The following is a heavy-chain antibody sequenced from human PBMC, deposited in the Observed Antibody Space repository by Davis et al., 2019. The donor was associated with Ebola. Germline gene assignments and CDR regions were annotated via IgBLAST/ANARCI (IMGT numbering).Heavy chain of an antibody. CDR2: ISYDGSNK. CDR3: AKAGGIVGATSDY. D-gene: IGHD1-26*01. J-gene: IGHJ4*02. V-gene: IGHV3-30-3*02. CDR1: GFTFSSYA. Sequence: GGSLRLSCAASGFTFSSYAMHWVRQAPGKGLEWVAVISYDGSNKYYADSVKGRFTISRDNSKNTLYLQMNSLRAEDTAVYYCAKAGGIVGATSDYWGQGTLVTVSS.